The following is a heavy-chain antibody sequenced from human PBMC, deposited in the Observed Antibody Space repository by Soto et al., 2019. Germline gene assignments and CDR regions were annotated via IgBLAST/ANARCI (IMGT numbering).Heavy chain of an antibody. CDR2: IYYSGST. J-gene: IGHJ5*02. CDR1: GGSISSGDYY. Sequence: PSETLSLTCTVSGGSISSGDYYWSWIRQPPGKGLEWIGYIYYSGSTYYNPSLKSRVTISVDTSKNQFSLKLSSVTAADTAVYYCARALRDGYSTNWFDPWGQGTLVTVSS. CDR3: ARALRDGYSTNWFDP. V-gene: IGHV4-30-4*01. D-gene: IGHD5-18*01.